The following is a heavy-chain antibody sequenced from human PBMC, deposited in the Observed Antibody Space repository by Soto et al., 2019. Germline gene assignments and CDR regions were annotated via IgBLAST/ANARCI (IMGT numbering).Heavy chain of an antibody. Sequence: LSLTCAASGFTFSDYYMSWIRQAPGKGLEWVSYISSSGSTIYYADSVKGRFTISRDNAKNSLYLQMNSLRAEDTAVYYCARTAATGFLFDYWGQGTLVTVSS. V-gene: IGHV3-11*01. D-gene: IGHD6-25*01. CDR3: ARTAATGFLFDY. CDR1: GFTFSDYY. J-gene: IGHJ4*02. CDR2: ISSSGSTI.